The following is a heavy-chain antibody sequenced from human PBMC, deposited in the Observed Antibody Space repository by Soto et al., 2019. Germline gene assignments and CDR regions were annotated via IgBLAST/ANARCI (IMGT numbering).Heavy chain of an antibody. V-gene: IGHV3-23*01. D-gene: IGHD5-18*01. CDR1: GFTFSSYA. J-gene: IGHJ1*01. CDR2: ISGSGGST. Sequence: EVQLLESGGGLVQPGGSLRLSCAASGFTFSSYAMSWVRQAPGKGLEWGSAISGSGGSTYYADSVKGRFTIPRDNSKNTLYLQMNSLRAEDTAVYYCARGGIQLWLVSNFQHWGQGTLVTVSS. CDR3: ARGGIQLWLVSNFQH.